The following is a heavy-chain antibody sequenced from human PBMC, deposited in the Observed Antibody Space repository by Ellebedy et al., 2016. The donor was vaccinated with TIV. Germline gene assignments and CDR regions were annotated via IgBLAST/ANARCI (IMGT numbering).Heavy chain of an antibody. Sequence: SLKISXAASGFTFDDYAMHWVRQAPGKGLEWVSGISWNSGSIGYADSVKGRFTISRDNAKNSLYLQMNSLRAEDTALYYCAKDMGSRLPEGYYGMDVWGQGTTVTVSS. D-gene: IGHD1-26*01. CDR2: ISWNSGSI. CDR1: GFTFDDYA. J-gene: IGHJ6*02. V-gene: IGHV3-9*01. CDR3: AKDMGSRLPEGYYGMDV.